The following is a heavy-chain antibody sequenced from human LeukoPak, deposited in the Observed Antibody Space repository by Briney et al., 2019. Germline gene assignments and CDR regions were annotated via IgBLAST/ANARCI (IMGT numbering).Heavy chain of an antibody. Sequence: ASVKVSRKASGYSFTSYYIHWVRQAPGQGLEWMGWISAYNGNTNYAQKLQGRVTMTTDTSTSTAYMELRSLRSDDTAVYYCARDSWAVAGRVTLIRLDYWGQGTLVTVSS. CDR1: GYSFTSYY. D-gene: IGHD6-19*01. CDR3: ARDSWAVAGRVTLIRLDY. J-gene: IGHJ4*02. CDR2: ISAYNGNT. V-gene: IGHV1-18*04.